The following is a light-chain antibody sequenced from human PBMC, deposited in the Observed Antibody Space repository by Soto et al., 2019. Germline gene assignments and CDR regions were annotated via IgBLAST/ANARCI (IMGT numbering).Light chain of an antibody. J-gene: IGKJ2*01. Sequence: DIVMTQSPLSLPVTPGEPASISCRSSQSLLHSNGYNYLDWYLQKPGQSPQLLIYLGSNRASGVPDRYSGSGSGTDFTLKISRVEAEDVGVYYCMQALQRYTFCQGTKLEIK. CDR1: QSLLHSNGYNY. CDR2: LGS. CDR3: MQALQRYT. V-gene: IGKV2-28*01.